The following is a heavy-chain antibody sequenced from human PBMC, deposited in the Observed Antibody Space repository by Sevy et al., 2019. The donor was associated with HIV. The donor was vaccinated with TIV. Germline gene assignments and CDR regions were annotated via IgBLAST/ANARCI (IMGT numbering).Heavy chain of an antibody. CDR1: DYTFSNYD. J-gene: IGHJ4*02. CDR2: ISASNDNT. CDR3: ARKTMIVDFDY. D-gene: IGHD3-22*01. V-gene: IGHV1-18*04. Sequence: ASVKVSCKTSDYTFSNYDVIWVRQAPGQGLEWMGWISASNDNTKYAQRLQGRVTMTTDTSSSTAYMELTSLRSDDTAVYYCARKTMIVDFDYWGQGTLVTVSS.